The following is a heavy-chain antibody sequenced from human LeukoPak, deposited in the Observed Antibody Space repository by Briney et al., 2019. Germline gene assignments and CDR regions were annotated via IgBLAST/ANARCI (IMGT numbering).Heavy chain of an antibody. CDR1: GFTFSSYA. D-gene: IGHD6-13*01. V-gene: IGHV3-23*01. CDR3: ANQQLVLRYFDY. J-gene: IGHJ4*02. Sequence: GGSLRLSCAASGFTFSSYAMSWVRQARGKGLEWVSAISGSGGSTYYADSVKGRFTISRDNSKNTLYLQMNSLRAEDTAVYYCANQQLVLRYFDYWGQGTQVTVSS. CDR2: ISGSGGST.